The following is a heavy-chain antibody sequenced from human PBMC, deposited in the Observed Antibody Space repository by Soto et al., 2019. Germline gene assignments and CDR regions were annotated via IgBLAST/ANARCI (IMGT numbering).Heavy chain of an antibody. V-gene: IGHV4-34*01. CDR2: INHTGST. CDR1: GGSFSDYY. Sequence: PSETLSLTCTVYGGSFSDYYWSWIRQPPGKGLEWIGEINHTGSTNFNPSLESRVTISVDTSKNQFSLKLSSVTAADTAVYYCAKVRRHISLSWGQGTLVTVPQ. D-gene: IGHD2-21*01. J-gene: IGHJ5*02. CDR3: AKVRRHISLS.